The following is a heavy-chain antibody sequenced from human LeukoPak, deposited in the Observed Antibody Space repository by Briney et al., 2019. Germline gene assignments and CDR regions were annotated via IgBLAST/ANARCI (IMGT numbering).Heavy chain of an antibody. CDR2: FDPEDGET. V-gene: IGHV1-24*01. J-gene: IGHJ4*02. CDR3: ATGRENHHYSDRRPAGFDY. Sequence: ASVKVSCKVSGYTLTELSMHWVRQAPGKGLEWMGGFDPEDGETIYAQKFQGRVTMTEDTSTDTAYMELSSLRSEDTAVYYCATGRENHHYSDRRPAGFDYWGQGTLVTVSS. D-gene: IGHD3-22*01. CDR1: GYTLTELS.